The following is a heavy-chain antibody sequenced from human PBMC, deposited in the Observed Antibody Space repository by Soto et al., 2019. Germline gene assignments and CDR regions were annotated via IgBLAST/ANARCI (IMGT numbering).Heavy chain of an antibody. CDR2: LSRGGGST. V-gene: IGHV3-23*01. J-gene: IGHJ3*02. Sequence: EAQLLESGGELIQPGGSLRLSCAASGFTYSSHGMSWVRQAPGKGLEWIAGLSRGGGSTYYAYSVKGRFTISRDNSKNTLACIMNSLRVEDTALYYCARDGQYRTDGFDIWGQGTMVTVSS. CDR3: ARDGQYRTDGFDI. CDR1: GFTYSSHG. D-gene: IGHD5-12*01.